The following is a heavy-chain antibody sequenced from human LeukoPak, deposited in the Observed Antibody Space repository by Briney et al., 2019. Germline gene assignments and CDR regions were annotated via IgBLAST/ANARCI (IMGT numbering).Heavy chain of an antibody. D-gene: IGHD3-10*01. CDR2: IYHSGST. CDR1: GGSISSSNW. J-gene: IGHJ5*02. CDR3: ARGRYYGSGNWFDP. V-gene: IGHV4-4*02. Sequence: PSETLSLTCAVSGGSISSSNWWSWVRQPPGKGLEWIGEIYHSGSTNYNPSLKSRVTISVDKSKNQFSLKLNSVTAADTAVYYCARGRYYGSGNWFDPWGQGTLVTVSS.